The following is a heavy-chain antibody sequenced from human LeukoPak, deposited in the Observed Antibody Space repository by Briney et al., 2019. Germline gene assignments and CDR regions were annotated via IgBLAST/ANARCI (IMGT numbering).Heavy chain of an antibody. CDR1: GGTFSSYA. V-gene: IGHV1-69*05. Sequence: SVKVSCKASGGTFSSYAISWVRQAPGQGLEWMGGIIPIFGTANYAQKFQGRVTITTDESTSTAYMELSSLRSEDTAVYYCASCTNGVSYPGYYFDYWGQGTLVTVSS. J-gene: IGHJ4*02. CDR2: IIPIFGTA. D-gene: IGHD2-8*01. CDR3: ASCTNGVSYPGYYFDY.